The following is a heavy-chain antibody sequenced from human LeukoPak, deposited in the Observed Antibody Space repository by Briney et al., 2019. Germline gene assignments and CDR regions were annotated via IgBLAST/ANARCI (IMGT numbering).Heavy chain of an antibody. D-gene: IGHD3-22*01. CDR2: IYNGGST. CDR3: ARDFKKGSGYDY. J-gene: IGHJ4*02. Sequence: PGGSLRLSCAASGFTVSSNYMTWVRQAPGKGLEWVSVIYNGGSTYYADSVKGRFTISRDNSKNTLYLQMNNLRAEDTAVHYCARDFKKGSGYDYWGQGSLVTVSS. V-gene: IGHV3-53*01. CDR1: GFTVSSNY.